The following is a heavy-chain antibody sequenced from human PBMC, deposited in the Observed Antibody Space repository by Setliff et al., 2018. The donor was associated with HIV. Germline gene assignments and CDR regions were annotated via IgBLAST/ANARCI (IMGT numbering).Heavy chain of an antibody. Sequence: SETLSLTCSVSGGSINNGIYFWTWIRQHPGKGLEWIGYIYYSGNTYYHPSLKSRFTISVDTSKNQFSLRLTSVTAADTARYFCARSGRTSPYWFDYWGQGIPVTVSS. D-gene: IGHD1-1*01. J-gene: IGHJ4*02. CDR2: IYYSGNT. CDR1: GGSINNGIYF. V-gene: IGHV4-31*02. CDR3: ARSGRTSPYWFDY.